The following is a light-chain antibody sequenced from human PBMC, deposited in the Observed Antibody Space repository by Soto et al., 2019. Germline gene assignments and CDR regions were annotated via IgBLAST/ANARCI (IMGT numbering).Light chain of an antibody. Sequence: EIVMTQSPATLSVSPGERATLSCRASQSVSSNLAWYQQKPGQAPRLLIYCASTSATGIPARFSGSGSGTEFTLTISSLQPEDFAVYYCQQYNNWPPYTFGQGTKLEIK. CDR2: CAS. CDR3: QQYNNWPPYT. CDR1: QSVSSN. V-gene: IGKV3-15*01. J-gene: IGKJ2*01.